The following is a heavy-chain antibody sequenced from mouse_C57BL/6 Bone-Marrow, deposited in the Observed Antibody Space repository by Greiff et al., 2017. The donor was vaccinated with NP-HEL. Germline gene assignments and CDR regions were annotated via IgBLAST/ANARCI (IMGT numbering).Heavy chain of an antibody. Sequence: QVQLQQSGAELVRPGTSVKVSCKASGYAFTNYLIEWVKQRPGQGLEWIGVINPGSGGTNYNEKFKGKATLTADKSSRTAYMQLSSLQSEDSAVYFCARWDDGYWIWFAYWGQGTLVTVSA. J-gene: IGHJ3*01. V-gene: IGHV1-54*01. CDR3: ARWDDGYWIWFAY. D-gene: IGHD2-3*01. CDR2: INPGSGGT. CDR1: GYAFTNYL.